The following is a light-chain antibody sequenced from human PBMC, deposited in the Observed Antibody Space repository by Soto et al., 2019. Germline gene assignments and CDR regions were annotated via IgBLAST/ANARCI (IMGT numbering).Light chain of an antibody. CDR2: GTS. V-gene: IGKV3-20*01. CDR1: ERIYSAY. J-gene: IGKJ5*01. CDR3: QQYGNSPIT. Sequence: EIVLSQCPGRLSLSPGERATLSCRASERIYSAYLGWYQQKPGQAPRILIYGTSSRDTGIPDRFSGSGSGTDFTLTISRLEPEDFEVDYSQQYGNSPITFGQGTRLEIK.